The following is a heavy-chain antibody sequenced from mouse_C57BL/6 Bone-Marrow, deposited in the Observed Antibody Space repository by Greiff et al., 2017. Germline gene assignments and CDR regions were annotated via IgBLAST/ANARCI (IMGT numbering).Heavy chain of an antibody. CDR3: SRYYYGSSYAMGY. CDR1: GFTFTDYY. D-gene: IGHD1-1*01. CDR2: IRNKANGYTT. V-gene: IGHV7-3*01. Sequence: EVMLVESGGGLVQPGGSLSLSCAASGFTFTDYYMSWVRQPPGKALEWLGFIRNKANGYTTEYSASVKGRFTISRNRYQSILYLQMYALRAEDSATDYCSRYYYGSSYAMGYWGQRASVTFS. J-gene: IGHJ4*01.